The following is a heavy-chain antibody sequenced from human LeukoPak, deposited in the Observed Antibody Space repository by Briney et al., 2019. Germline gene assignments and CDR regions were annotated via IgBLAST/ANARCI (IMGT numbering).Heavy chain of an antibody. J-gene: IGHJ4*02. CDR2: INHSGST. V-gene: IGHV4-34*01. D-gene: IGHD6-13*01. CDR1: GGSFSGYY. Sequence: SETLSLTCAVYGGSFSGYYWSWIRQPPGKGLEWIGEINHSGSTNYNPSLKGRVTISVDTSMNQFSLKLSSVTAADTAVYYCASTGYSSSWYGVFDYWGQGTLVTVSS. CDR3: ASTGYSSSWYGVFDY.